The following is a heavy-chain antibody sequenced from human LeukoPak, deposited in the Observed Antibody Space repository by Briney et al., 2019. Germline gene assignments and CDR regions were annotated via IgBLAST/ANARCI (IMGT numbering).Heavy chain of an antibody. CDR2: ISSSSRYI. CDR3: AGLQMATIRGAYYYYYYGMDV. V-gene: IGHV3-21*04. Sequence: GGSLRLSCAASGFTFSSYSMNWVRQAPGKGLEWVSSISSSSRYIYYADSVKGRFTISRHNSKNTLYLQMNSLRAEDTAVYYCAGLQMATIRGAYYYYYYGMDVWGQGTTVTVSS. D-gene: IGHD5-12*01. J-gene: IGHJ6*02. CDR1: GFTFSSYS.